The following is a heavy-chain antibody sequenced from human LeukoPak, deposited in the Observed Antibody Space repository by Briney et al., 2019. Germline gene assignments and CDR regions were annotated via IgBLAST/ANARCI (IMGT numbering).Heavy chain of an antibody. CDR2: ISPNTGGT. D-gene: IGHD2-2*01. Sequence: ASVKVSCKASGYTFTGYSTHWVRQAPGQGLEWMGWISPNTGGTNYAQRFQGRVTITADKSTSTAYMNLSSLRSEDTAVYYCARVAQYCSGTSCYLNWFDPWGQGTLVTVSS. CDR1: GYTFTGYS. J-gene: IGHJ5*02. V-gene: IGHV1-2*02. CDR3: ARVAQYCSGTSCYLNWFDP.